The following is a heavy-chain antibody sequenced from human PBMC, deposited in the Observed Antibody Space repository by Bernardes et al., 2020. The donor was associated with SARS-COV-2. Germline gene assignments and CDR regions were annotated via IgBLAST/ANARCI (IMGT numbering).Heavy chain of an antibody. V-gene: IGHV1-18*01. Sequence: ASVKVSCKASGYTFTSYGISWVRQAPGQGLEWMGWISAYNGNTNYAQKLQGRVTMTTDTSTSTAYMELRSLRSDDTAVYYCARETGVTYYDFWSGYWESIYYYYGMDVWGQGTTVTVSS. J-gene: IGHJ6*02. CDR2: ISAYNGNT. CDR3: ARETGVTYYDFWSGYWESIYYYYGMDV. D-gene: IGHD3-3*01. CDR1: GYTFTSYG.